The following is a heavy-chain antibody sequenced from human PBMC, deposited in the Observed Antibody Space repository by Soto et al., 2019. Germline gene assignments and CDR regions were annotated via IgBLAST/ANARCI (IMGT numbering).Heavy chain of an antibody. Sequence: SETLSLTCTFSGGSISSGGYYLSWIRQPPGKGLEWIGYIYHSGRAFYNSSLKSRVTMSVDGSKNQISLNLRSVTAADTAVYYCVRDRGYGTLDYWGQGTLVTVS. CDR2: IYHSGRA. D-gene: IGHD5-18*01. V-gene: IGHV4-30-2*01. J-gene: IGHJ4*02. CDR1: GGSISSGGYY. CDR3: VRDRGYGTLDY.